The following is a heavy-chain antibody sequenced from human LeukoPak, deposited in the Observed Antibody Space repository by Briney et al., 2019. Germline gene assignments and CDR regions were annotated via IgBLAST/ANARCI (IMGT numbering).Heavy chain of an antibody. J-gene: IGHJ6*02. CDR1: GGSISSSSYY. D-gene: IGHD3-22*01. CDR3: ARLAEGYDREDYYGMDV. CDR2: IYYSGST. V-gene: IGHV4-39*01. Sequence: KSSETLSLTCTVSGGSISSSSYYWGWIRQPPGTGLEWIGSIYYSGSTYYNPSLKSRVTISVDTSKNQFSLKLSSVTAADTAVYYCARLAEGYDREDYYGMDVWGQGTTVTVSS.